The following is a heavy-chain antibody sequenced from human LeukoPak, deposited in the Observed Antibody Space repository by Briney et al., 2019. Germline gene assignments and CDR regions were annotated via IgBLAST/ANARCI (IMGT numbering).Heavy chain of an antibody. Sequence: ASVKVSCKASGYTFTGYYMHWVRQAPGQGLEWMGWINPNSGGTNYAQKFQGRVTMTRDTSISTAYMEPSRLRSDDTAVYYCARGFVHSSGVGGYWGQGTLVTVSS. CDR2: INPNSGGT. V-gene: IGHV1-2*02. J-gene: IGHJ4*02. CDR1: GYTFTGYY. CDR3: ARGFVHSSGVGGY. D-gene: IGHD6-19*01.